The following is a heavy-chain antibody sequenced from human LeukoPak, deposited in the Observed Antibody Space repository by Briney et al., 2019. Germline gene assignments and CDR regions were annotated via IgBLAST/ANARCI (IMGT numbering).Heavy chain of an antibody. Sequence: GASVTVSCKASGYTFTGYYMHWVRQAPGQGLEWMGWINPNSGGTNYAQKFQGRVTMTRDTSISTAYMELSRLRSDDTAVYYCARGHSVSVDAFDIWGQGTMVTVSS. CDR1: GYTFTGYY. D-gene: IGHD3-10*01. CDR2: INPNSGGT. CDR3: ARGHSVSVDAFDI. J-gene: IGHJ3*02. V-gene: IGHV1-2*02.